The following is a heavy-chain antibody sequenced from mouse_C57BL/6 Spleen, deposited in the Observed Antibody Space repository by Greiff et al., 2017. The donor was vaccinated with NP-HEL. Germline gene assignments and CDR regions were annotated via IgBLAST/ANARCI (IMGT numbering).Heavy chain of an antibody. V-gene: IGHV1-22*01. Sequence: EVQLQQSGPELVKPGASVKMSCKASGYTFTDYNMHWVKQSHGKSLEWIGYINPNNGGTSYNQKFKGKATLTVNKSSSTAYMELRSLTSEDSAVYYCARGGYDGYPWYFDVWGTGTTVTVSS. CDR2: INPNNGGT. D-gene: IGHD2-3*01. CDR1: GYTFTDYN. CDR3: ARGGYDGYPWYFDV. J-gene: IGHJ1*03.